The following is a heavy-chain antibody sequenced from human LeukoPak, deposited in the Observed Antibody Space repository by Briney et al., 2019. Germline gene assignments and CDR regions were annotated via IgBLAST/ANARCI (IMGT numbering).Heavy chain of an antibody. V-gene: IGHV4-61*02. J-gene: IGHJ6*03. D-gene: IGHD6-13*01. CDR3: ARRAAAGNGYYYYYDMDV. CDR1: GASISIGSSY. Sequence: SQTLSLTCAAPGASISIGSSYWSWIRHPAGKGLEWIGGIYTSGSTNYKPSLKSRVTISVDTSKNQSSLKLSSVTAADTAVYYCARRAAAGNGYYYYYDMDVWGKGTTVTVSS. CDR2: IYTSGST.